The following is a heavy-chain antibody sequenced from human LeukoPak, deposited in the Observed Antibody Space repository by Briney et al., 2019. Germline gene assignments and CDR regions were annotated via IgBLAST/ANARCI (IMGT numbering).Heavy chain of an antibody. J-gene: IGHJ2*01. CDR2: IYTSGST. V-gene: IGHV4-4*07. D-gene: IGHD2-2*01. Sequence: PSETLSLTCTVSGGSISSYYWSWIRQPAGKGLEWIGRIYTSGSTNYNPSLKSRVTMSVDTSKNQFSLKLSSVTAADPAVYYCARDQGAYCSSTSCYGWYFDLWGRGTLVTVSS. CDR1: GGSISSYY. CDR3: ARDQGAYCSSTSCYGWYFDL.